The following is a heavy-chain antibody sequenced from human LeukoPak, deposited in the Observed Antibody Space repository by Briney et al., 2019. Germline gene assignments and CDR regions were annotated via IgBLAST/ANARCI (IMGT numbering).Heavy chain of an antibody. Sequence: GGSLRLSCAASGFTFRSYEMNWVRHAPGRGLEWVSHISGGGESTVYPDAVKGRFIISRDSTKNSLYLQMNSLRVEDTGVYYCARRSGRRYEYWGQGVLVTVSP. CDR2: ISGGGEST. J-gene: IGHJ4*02. V-gene: IGHV3-48*03. CDR3: ARRSGRRYEY. D-gene: IGHD5-24*01. CDR1: GFTFRSYE.